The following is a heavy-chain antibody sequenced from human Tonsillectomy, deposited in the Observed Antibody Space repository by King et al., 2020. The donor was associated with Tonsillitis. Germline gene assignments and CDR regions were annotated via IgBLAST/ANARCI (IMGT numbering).Heavy chain of an antibody. V-gene: IGHV3-74*01. CDR1: GFTFSSYW. J-gene: IGHJ4*02. Sequence: VQLVESGGGLVQPGGSLRLSCAASGFTFSSYWMHWVRQAPGKGLVWVSRINTDGSMTEYADSVKGRFTIARDNAKNALYLQMNSQRGEDTAVYYCARDAPGGLVDYWGQGTLVTVSS. CDR3: ARDAPGGLVDY. CDR2: INTDGSMT. D-gene: IGHD4-23*01.